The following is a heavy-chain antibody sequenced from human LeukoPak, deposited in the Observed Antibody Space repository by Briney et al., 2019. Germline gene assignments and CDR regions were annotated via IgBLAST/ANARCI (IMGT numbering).Heavy chain of an antibody. CDR3: ARDLYCSSTSCYSRYYYYGMDV. V-gene: IGHV3-11*01. CDR2: ISSSGSTI. CDR1: GFTFSDYY. J-gene: IGHJ6*02. Sequence: KPGGSLRLSCAASGFTFSDYYMSWIRQAPGEGLEWVSYISSSGSTIYYADSVKGRFTISRDNAKNSLYLQMNSLRAEDTAVYYCARDLYCSSTSCYSRYYYYGMDVWGQGTTVTVSS. D-gene: IGHD2-2*02.